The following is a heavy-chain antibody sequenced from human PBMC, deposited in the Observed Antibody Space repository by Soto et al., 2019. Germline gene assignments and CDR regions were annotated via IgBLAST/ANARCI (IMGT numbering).Heavy chain of an antibody. D-gene: IGHD3-10*01. CDR1: GYTFTAYY. CDR3: ARNMDYYYGPGSGNGHGF. J-gene: IGHJ6*02. Sequence: QVQLVQSGAEVKEPGDSVRVSCEASGYTFTAYYIHWVRQAPGQGLEWMGWINPKFGDTTYAQDFQGRVSMIRDMSISTGYMELSRLTSDDTAIYYCARNMDYYYGPGSGNGHGFWGQGTTVTVFS. V-gene: IGHV1-2*02. CDR2: INPKFGDT.